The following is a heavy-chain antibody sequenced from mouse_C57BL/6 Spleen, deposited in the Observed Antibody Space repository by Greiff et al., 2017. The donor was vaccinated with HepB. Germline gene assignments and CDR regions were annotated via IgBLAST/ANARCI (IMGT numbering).Heavy chain of an antibody. CDR2: IYPGDGDT. CDR1: GYAFSSYW. D-gene: IGHD1-1*02. J-gene: IGHJ2*01. Sequence: QVQLQQSGAELVKPGASVKISCKASGYAFSSYWMNWVKQRPGKGLEWIGQIYPGDGDTNYNGKFKGKATLTADKSSSTAYMQLSSLTSEDSAVYFCARWWDEDYYFDYWGQGTTLTVSS. V-gene: IGHV1-80*01. CDR3: ARWWDEDYYFDY.